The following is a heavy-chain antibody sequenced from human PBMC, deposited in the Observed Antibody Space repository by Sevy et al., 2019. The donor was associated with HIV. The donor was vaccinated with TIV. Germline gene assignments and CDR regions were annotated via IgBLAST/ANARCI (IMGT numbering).Heavy chain of an antibody. D-gene: IGHD6-13*01. CDR2: MNPDSGKR. CDR1: GYTFTSYD. J-gene: IGHJ6*02. Sequence: KVSCKTSGYTFTSYDINWVRQATGQGLEWMGWMNPDSGKRGYAQKFQGRVTMTTNTSISTAYMELRSLRSEDSAVYYCARADLDSSTFFYYYGMDVWGQGTTVTVSS. V-gene: IGHV1-8*01. CDR3: ARADLDSSTFFYYYGMDV.